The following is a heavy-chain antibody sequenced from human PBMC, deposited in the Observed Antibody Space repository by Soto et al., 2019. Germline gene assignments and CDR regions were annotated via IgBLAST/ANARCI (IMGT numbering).Heavy chain of an antibody. Sequence: PGGSLRLSCAASGFTFSSYSINWVRQAPGKGLEWVSYISSSSSIIYSADSVKGRFTISRNNAKSSLYLQMNSLRTDDTAVYYCARNPSSAWASMDVWGQGTTVTAP. V-gene: IGHV3-48*01. CDR2: ISSSSSII. J-gene: IGHJ6*02. CDR3: ARNPSSAWASMDV. CDR1: GFTFSSYS. D-gene: IGHD6-19*01.